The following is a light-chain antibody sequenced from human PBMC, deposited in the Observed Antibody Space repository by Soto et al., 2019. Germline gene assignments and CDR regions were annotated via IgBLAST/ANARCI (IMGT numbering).Light chain of an antibody. J-gene: IGKJ2*01. V-gene: IGKV3-20*01. Sequence: EIGLTQSPGTLSLSPGERATLSCRASQSVSSSYLAWYQQKPGQAPRLLIYGASSRATGIPDRFSGSGSGTDFTLTISRLEPEDFAVYYCQQYGSSPFMYTFGQGTKLEIK. CDR2: GAS. CDR1: QSVSSSY. CDR3: QQYGSSPFMYT.